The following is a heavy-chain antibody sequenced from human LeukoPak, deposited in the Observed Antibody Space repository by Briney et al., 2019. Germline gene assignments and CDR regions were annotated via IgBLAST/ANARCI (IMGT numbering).Heavy chain of an antibody. V-gene: IGHV4-34*01. J-gene: IGHJ4*02. Sequence: PSETLSLTCAVYGGSFSGYYWSWIRQPPGKGLEWIGEINHSGSTNYNPSLKSRVTISVDTSKNQFSLKLSSVTAADTAVYYCARGSAAALFDYWGQGTLVTVSS. D-gene: IGHD6-13*01. CDR1: GGSFSGYY. CDR2: INHSGST. CDR3: ARGSAAALFDY.